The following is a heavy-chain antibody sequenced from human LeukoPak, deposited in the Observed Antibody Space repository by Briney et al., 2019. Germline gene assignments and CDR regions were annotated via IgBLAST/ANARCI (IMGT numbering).Heavy chain of an antibody. Sequence: GGSLRLSCAASGFTFSSYGMSWVRQAPGKGLEWVSSISSSSSYIYYADSVKGRFTISRDNAKNSLYLQMNSLRAEDTAVYYCAMSIAANLFDYWGQGTLVTVSS. J-gene: IGHJ4*02. CDR2: ISSSSSYI. CDR1: GFTFSSYG. V-gene: IGHV3-21*01. D-gene: IGHD6-6*01. CDR3: AMSIAANLFDY.